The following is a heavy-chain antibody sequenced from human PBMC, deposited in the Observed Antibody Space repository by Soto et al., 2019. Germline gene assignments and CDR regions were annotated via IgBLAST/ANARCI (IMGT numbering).Heavy chain of an antibody. J-gene: IGHJ6*02. CDR3: ARDSSYSSSSWDYYYGMDV. Sequence: GGALRPSWAASGFTLTKYALRWVRQAPREGVEWVSSISSSSSYIYYADSVKGRFNISRDNAKNSLYLQMNSLRAEDTAVYYCARDSSYSSSSWDYYYGMDVWGQGTTVTVSS. D-gene: IGHD6-6*01. CDR2: ISSSSSYI. V-gene: IGHV3-21*01. CDR1: GFTLTKYA.